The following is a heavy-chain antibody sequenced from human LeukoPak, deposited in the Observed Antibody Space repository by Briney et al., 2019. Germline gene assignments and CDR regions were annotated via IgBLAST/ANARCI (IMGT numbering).Heavy chain of an antibody. CDR2: ISSSGSTI. V-gene: IGHV3-48*03. J-gene: IGHJ4*02. CDR3: ARAAVYCGGDCYFDY. Sequence: GGSLRLSCAASGFTFSSYEMNWVRQAPGKGLEWVSYISSSGSTIYYADSVKGRFTISRDNAKNSLYLQMNSLRAEDTAVYYCARAAVYCGGDCYFDYWGQGTLVTVSS. D-gene: IGHD2-21*02. CDR1: GFTFSSYE.